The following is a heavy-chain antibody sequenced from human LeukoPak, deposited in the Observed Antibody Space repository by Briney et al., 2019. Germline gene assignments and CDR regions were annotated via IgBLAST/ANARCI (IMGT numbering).Heavy chain of an antibody. CDR1: GFSVSGNY. CDR2: IYTGGNT. D-gene: IGHD6-19*01. CDR3: ARAAGTGWAEYFQN. V-gene: IGHV3-66*01. J-gene: IGHJ1*01. Sequence: GGSLRLSCAASGFSVSGNYMIWVRQAPRKGLEWVSTIYTGGNTYYADSVEGRFTIYRDSSENTLYLQMDSLRAEDTAVYYCARAAGTGWAEYFQNWGQGTLVIVSS.